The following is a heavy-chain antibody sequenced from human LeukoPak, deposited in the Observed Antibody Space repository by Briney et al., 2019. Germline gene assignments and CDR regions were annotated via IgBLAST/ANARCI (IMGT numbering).Heavy chain of an antibody. CDR1: GGSFSTFY. CDR3: ATVAIRADFHFAT. V-gene: IGHV4-34*01. CDR2: INHNGNT. Sequence: KPSETLSLTCGVSGGSFSTFYWNWIRQHPGKGLEWIGEINHNGNTNYNPSLKGRVTLSVDKSKNQFSLKLRSVTAADTALYYCATVAIRADFHFATWGQGLLVTVSS. D-gene: IGHD3-10*01. J-gene: IGHJ4*02.